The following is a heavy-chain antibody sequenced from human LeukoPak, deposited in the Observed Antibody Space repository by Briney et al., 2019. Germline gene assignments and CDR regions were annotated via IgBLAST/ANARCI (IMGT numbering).Heavy chain of an antibody. CDR3: ALAVAGTLDY. Sequence: GGSLRLSCAASGYTFSSYSMNWVRQAPGKGLEWVSSISSSSSYIYYADSVKGRFTISRDNAKNSLYLQMNSLRAEDTAVYYCALAVAGTLDYWGQGTLVTVSS. D-gene: IGHD6-19*01. CDR1: GYTFSSYS. J-gene: IGHJ4*02. CDR2: ISSSSSYI. V-gene: IGHV3-21*01.